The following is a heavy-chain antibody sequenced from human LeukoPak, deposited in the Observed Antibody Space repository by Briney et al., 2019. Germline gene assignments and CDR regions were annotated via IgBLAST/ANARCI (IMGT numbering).Heavy chain of an antibody. CDR1: GDSINSYY. V-gene: IGHV4-59*01. D-gene: IGHD3-10*01. J-gene: IGHJ4*02. CDR3: AGVFSGRRPFEL. Sequence: SETLSLTCTVPGDSINSYYWNWIRQPPGEGRECIGYIYYRGFTNYNPSLKSRVSTSIDTSKKQFSLKLSSVTAADTAIYYCAGVFSGRRPFELWGKGTLVTVSS. CDR2: IYYRGFT.